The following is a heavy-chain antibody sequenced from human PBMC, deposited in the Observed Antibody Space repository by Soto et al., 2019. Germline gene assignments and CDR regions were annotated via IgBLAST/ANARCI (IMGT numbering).Heavy chain of an antibody. J-gene: IGHJ5*02. V-gene: IGHV1-69*12. Sequence: QVQLVQSGAEVKKPGSSVKVSCKASGGTFSSYAISWVRQAPGQGLEWMGGIIPIFGTANYAQKFQGRVTFTADESTSTAYMELSSLRSEDTAVYYCARGRVYDYVWGSYRRNWFDPWGQGTLVTVSS. CDR3: ARGRVYDYVWGSYRRNWFDP. CDR1: GGTFSSYA. D-gene: IGHD3-16*02. CDR2: IIPIFGTA.